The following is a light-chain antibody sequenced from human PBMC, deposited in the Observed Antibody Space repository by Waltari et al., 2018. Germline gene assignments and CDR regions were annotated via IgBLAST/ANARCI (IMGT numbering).Light chain of an antibody. CDR1: SNDVGDYDY. Sequence: QSALTQPASVSGSPGQSITISCTGTSNDVGDYDYVSWYQPHPGKAPKLVIFNVNKRPSGLSIRFSGSKSGNTASLTISGLQAEDEADYYCSSYTSSGTLVFGGGTKLTVL. J-gene: IGLJ2*01. CDR2: NVN. V-gene: IGLV2-14*01. CDR3: SSYTSSGTLV.